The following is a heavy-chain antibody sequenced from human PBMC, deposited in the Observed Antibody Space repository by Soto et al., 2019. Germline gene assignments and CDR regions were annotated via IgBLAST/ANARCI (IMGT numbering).Heavy chain of an antibody. Sequence: ASVKVSCKASGYTLTGHYMHWVRQAPGQGLEWMGWINPNSGGTNYAQKFQGRVTMTRDTSISTAYMELSRLRSDDTAVYYCARVGNYYDSSGFLDYWGQGTLVTVSS. J-gene: IGHJ4*02. D-gene: IGHD3-22*01. CDR3: ARVGNYYDSSGFLDY. CDR1: GYTLTGHY. CDR2: INPNSGGT. V-gene: IGHV1-2*02.